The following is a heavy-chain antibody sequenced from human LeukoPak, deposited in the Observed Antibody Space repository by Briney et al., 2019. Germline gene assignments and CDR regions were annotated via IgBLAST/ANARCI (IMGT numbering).Heavy chain of an antibody. D-gene: IGHD5-12*01. CDR2: IYHSGST. Sequence: SETLSLTCTVSGYSISSGYYWGWIRQPPGKGLEWIGSIYHSGSTYYNPSLKSRVTISVDTSKNQFSLKLSSVTAVDTAVYYCARDFSGYDGRAYWGQGTLVTVSS. V-gene: IGHV4-38-2*02. J-gene: IGHJ4*02. CDR3: ARDFSGYDGRAY. CDR1: GYSISSGYY.